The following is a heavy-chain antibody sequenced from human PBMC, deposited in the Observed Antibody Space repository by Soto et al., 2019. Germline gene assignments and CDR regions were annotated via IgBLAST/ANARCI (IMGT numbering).Heavy chain of an antibody. Sequence: QVQLQQWGAGLLKPSETLSLTCAVYGGSFSGYYWSWIRQPPGQGLEWIGEINHSGSTNYNPSLKSRVTISVDTSKNQFSLKLSSVTAADTAVYYCARGLSRYSSSWYARDMYYFDYWGQGTLVTVSS. V-gene: IGHV4-34*01. CDR2: INHSGST. D-gene: IGHD6-13*01. CDR3: ARGLSRYSSSWYARDMYYFDY. CDR1: GGSFSGYY. J-gene: IGHJ4*02.